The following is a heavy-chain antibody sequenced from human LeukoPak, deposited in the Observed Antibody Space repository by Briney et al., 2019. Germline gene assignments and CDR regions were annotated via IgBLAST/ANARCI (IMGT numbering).Heavy chain of an antibody. CDR1: GGSISSYY. CDR3: ARDNGGMLIDY. V-gene: IGHV4-59*12. J-gene: IGHJ4*02. CDR2: IYYSGST. D-gene: IGHD4-23*01. Sequence: SETLSLTCTVSGGSISSYYWSWIRQPPGKGLEWIGYIYYSGSTNYNPSLKSRVTISVDRSKNQFSLKLSSVTAADTAVYYRARDNGGMLIDYWGQGTLVTVSS.